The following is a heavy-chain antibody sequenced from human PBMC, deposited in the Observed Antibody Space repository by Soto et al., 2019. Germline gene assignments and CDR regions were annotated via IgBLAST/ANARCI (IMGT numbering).Heavy chain of an antibody. CDR2: INMDGTKT. CDR1: EFTFSKYW. Sequence: PGGSLRLSCVASEFTFSKYWMHWVRQAPGKGLVWVSRINMDGTKTAYADSVKGRFNVSRDNANNALYLQMNSLGVEDTAVYYCARDYYYDSRSSSVNWFDPWGQGTLVTVSS. D-gene: IGHD3-22*01. CDR3: ARDYYYDSRSSSVNWFDP. V-gene: IGHV3-74*01. J-gene: IGHJ5*02.